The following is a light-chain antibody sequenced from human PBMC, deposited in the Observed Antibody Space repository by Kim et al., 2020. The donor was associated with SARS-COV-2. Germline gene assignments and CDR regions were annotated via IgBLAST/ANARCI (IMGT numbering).Light chain of an antibody. J-gene: IGKJ4*01. CDR1: QSVSSN. CDR2: GAS. V-gene: IGKV3-15*01. CDR3: QQYNNCPLT. Sequence: EIVMTQSPATLSVSPGERATLSCRASQSVSSNLAWYQQKPSQAPRLLIYGASTRATGIPARFSGSGSGTEFTLTISSLQSEDFAVYYCQQYNNCPLTFGGGTKVDIK.